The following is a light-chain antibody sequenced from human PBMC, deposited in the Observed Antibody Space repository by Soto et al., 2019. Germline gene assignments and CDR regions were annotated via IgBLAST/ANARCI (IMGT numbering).Light chain of an antibody. CDR3: QQNYSTPLA. CDR2: AAF. V-gene: IGKV1-39*01. CDR1: QSINRD. J-gene: IGKJ4*01. Sequence: DIQMTQSPFSLSASVGDRVTITCRASQSINRDLNWCQQKQGKAPNLLIYAAFTLESGVPSRFSGSGSGTGLSLRVSILQLEDFPTYYCQQNYSTPLAVGGRT.